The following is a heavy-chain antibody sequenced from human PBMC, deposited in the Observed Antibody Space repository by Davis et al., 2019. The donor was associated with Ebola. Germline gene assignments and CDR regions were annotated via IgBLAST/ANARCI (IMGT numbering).Heavy chain of an antibody. D-gene: IGHD2-15*01. CDR3: ARDPGIGVAATNADY. CDR1: GFTVSSNY. J-gene: IGHJ4*02. Sequence: GGSLRLSCAASGFTVSSNYMSWVRQAPGKGLEWVSVIYSGGSTYYADSVKGRFTISRDNSKNTLYLQMNSLRAEDTAVYYCARDPGIGVAATNADYWGQGTLVTVSS. CDR2: IYSGGST. V-gene: IGHV3-53*01.